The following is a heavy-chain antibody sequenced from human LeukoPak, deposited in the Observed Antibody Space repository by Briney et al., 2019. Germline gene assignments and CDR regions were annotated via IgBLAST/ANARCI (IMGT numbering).Heavy chain of an antibody. D-gene: IGHD3-9*01. CDR1: GYTFTSYY. Sequence: ASVKVSCKASGYTFTSYYMHWVRQAPGQGLEWMGIINPSGGSTSYAQKFQGRVTMTRDTSTSTVYMELSSLRSEETAVYYCARAPSHYDILTPPGYWGQGTLVTVSS. CDR3: ARAPSHYDILTPPGY. CDR2: INPSGGST. V-gene: IGHV1-46*01. J-gene: IGHJ4*02.